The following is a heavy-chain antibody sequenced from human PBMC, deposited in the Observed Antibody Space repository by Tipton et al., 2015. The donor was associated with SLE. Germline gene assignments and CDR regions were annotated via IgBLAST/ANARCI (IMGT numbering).Heavy chain of an antibody. D-gene: IGHD6-13*01. Sequence: LRLSCTVSGGSIGSTSYFWVWIRQPPGKGLEWIGSVYYSGRTSYSPSLKSRVTISVDTSKNQFSLKLISVTAADTAVYYCARQGIMASAGLGYWGQGTLVTVSS. V-gene: IGHV4-39*01. CDR3: ARQGIMASAGLGY. J-gene: IGHJ4*02. CDR2: VYYSGRT. CDR1: GGSIGSTSYF.